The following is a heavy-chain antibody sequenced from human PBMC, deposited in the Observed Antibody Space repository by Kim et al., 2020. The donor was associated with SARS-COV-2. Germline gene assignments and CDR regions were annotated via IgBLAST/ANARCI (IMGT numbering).Heavy chain of an antibody. J-gene: IGHJ4*02. CDR3: WQGHVTFYFDS. CDR2: ISFDGSTK. CDR1: GFIFRTYG. V-gene: IGHV3-30*03. Sequence: GGSLRLSCAASGFIFRTYGMHWVRQAPGTGLEWVAVISFDGSTKEYADSVKGRFTISRDNSENTLYLLMNSLRPEDTAVYYCWQGHVTFYFDSWGQGTLV.